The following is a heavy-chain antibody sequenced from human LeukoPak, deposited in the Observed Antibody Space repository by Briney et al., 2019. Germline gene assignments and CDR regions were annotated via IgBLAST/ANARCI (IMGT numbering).Heavy chain of an antibody. CDR3: AGALDSGYSSSWYVFDY. J-gene: IGHJ4*02. CDR1: GFTVSSNY. Sequence: GGSLRLSCAASGFTVSSNYMSWVRQAPGKGLEWVSVIYSGGSTYYADSVKGRFTISRDNSKNTLYLQMNSLRAEDTAVYYCAGALDSGYSSSWYVFDYWGQGTLVTVSS. V-gene: IGHV3-53*01. D-gene: IGHD6-13*01. CDR2: IYSGGST.